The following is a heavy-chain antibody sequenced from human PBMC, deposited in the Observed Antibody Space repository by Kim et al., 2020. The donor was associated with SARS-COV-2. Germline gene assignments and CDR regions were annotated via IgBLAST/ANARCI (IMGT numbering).Heavy chain of an antibody. Sequence: GGSLRLSCAASGFTFSSYGMHWVRQAPGKGLEWVAVTSYDGSNKYYADSVKGRFTISRDNSKNTLYLQMNSLRAEDTAVYYCAHLVVTADDAFDIWGQGTMVTVSS. CDR3: AHLVVTADDAFDI. V-gene: IGHV3-30*03. CDR2: TSYDGSNK. D-gene: IGHD2-21*02. CDR1: GFTFSSYG. J-gene: IGHJ3*02.